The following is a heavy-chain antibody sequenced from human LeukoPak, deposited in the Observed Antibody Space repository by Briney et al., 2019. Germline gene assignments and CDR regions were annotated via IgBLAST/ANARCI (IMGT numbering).Heavy chain of an antibody. CDR1: VGSISSCY. Sequence: SETLSLTCTVSVGSISSCYWNWIRQPPGKGLEWIGYIYYIGSTNYNPSLKSRVTISVDTSKNQFSLKLSSVTAADTAVYYCAREALYGDIPPIWGQGTLVTVSS. D-gene: IGHD4-17*01. V-gene: IGHV4-59*01. CDR2: IYYIGST. CDR3: AREALYGDIPPI. J-gene: IGHJ4*02.